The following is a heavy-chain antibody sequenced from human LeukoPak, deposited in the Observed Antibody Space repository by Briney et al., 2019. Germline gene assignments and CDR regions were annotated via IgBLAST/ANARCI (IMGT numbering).Heavy chain of an antibody. CDR2: ISSSSSYI. CDR3: AREVGYCSGGSCYSHHFDY. D-gene: IGHD2-15*01. V-gene: IGHV3-21*01. J-gene: IGHJ4*02. CDR1: GFTFSSYS. Sequence: PGGSLRLSCAASGFTFSSYSMNWVRQAPGKGLEWVSSISSSSSYIYYADSVKGRFTISRDNAKNSLYLQMNSLRAEDTAVYYCAREVGYCSGGSCYSHHFDYWGQGTLVTVS.